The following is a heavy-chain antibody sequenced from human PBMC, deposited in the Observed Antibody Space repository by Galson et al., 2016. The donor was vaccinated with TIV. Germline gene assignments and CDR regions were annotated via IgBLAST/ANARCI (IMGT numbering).Heavy chain of an antibody. CDR3: AKDRNPAFDTYHCYYGMDV. CDR1: GGTFSSYV. J-gene: IGHJ6*02. Sequence: SVKVSCKASGGTFSSYVINWVRQAPGQGLEWMGDIIPLFGTANYGQKFQGRVTFTADKSTSTVYMELRSLRSDDTALYFCAKDRNPAFDTYHCYYGMDVWGQGTTVTVSS. CDR2: IIPLFGTA. D-gene: IGHD1-14*01. V-gene: IGHV1-69*06.